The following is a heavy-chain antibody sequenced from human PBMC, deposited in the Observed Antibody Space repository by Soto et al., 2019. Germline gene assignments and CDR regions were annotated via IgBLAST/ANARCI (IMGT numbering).Heavy chain of an antibody. CDR1: GGSISSSSYY. CDR3: VRFYLATTLLWSGISN. J-gene: IGHJ4*02. Sequence: SSETLSLTCTVSGGSISSSSYYWGWIRQPPGKGLEWIGSIYYSGSTYYNPSLKSRVTISVDTSKNQFSLKLSSVTAADTAVYYCVRFYLATTLLWSGISNWGQGTLVTVSS. V-gene: IGHV4-39*01. D-gene: IGHD3-3*01. CDR2: IYYSGST.